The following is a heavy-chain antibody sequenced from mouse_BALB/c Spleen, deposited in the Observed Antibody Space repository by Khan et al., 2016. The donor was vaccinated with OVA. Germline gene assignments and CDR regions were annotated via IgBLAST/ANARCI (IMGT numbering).Heavy chain of an antibody. D-gene: IGHD1-1*01. Sequence: EVQLQESGPGLVKPSQSLSLTCTVTAYSITSDYAWNWIRQFPGNKLEWMGYISYSGRTSSNPSLKSRFSITRDTSKNQFFLQLNSVTTEETATYYCARSVTITTVVATDFDYWGQGTTLTVSS. CDR3: ARSVTITTVVATDFDY. V-gene: IGHV3-2*02. CDR2: ISYSGRT. J-gene: IGHJ2*01. CDR1: AYSITSDYA.